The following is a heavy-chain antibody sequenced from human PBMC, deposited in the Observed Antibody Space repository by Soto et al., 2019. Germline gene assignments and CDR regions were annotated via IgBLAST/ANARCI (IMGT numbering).Heavy chain of an antibody. D-gene: IGHD1-20*01. CDR1: GGTFSSYA. CDR3: ARVPGYNWNRGDYFDY. CDR2: IIPIFGTA. Sequence: QVQLVQSGAEVKKPGSSVKVSCKASGGTFSSYAISWVRQAPGQGLEWMGGIIPIFGTANYAQKFQGRVTITANKSTSTAYMELSSLRSEDTAVYYCARVPGYNWNRGDYFDYWGQGTLVTVSS. V-gene: IGHV1-69*06. J-gene: IGHJ4*02.